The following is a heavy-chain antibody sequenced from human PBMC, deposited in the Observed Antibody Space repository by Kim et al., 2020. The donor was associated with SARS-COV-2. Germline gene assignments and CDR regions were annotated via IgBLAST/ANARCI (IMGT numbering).Heavy chain of an antibody. V-gene: IGHV3-30*04. CDR2: ISYDGSNK. CDR1: GFTFSSYA. J-gene: IGHJ4*02. CDR3: ARGRPYVQFDY. Sequence: GGSLRLSCAASGFTFSSYAMHWVRQAPGKGLEWVAVISYDGSNKYYADSVKGRFTISRDNSKNTLYLQMNSLRAEDTAVYYCARGRPYVQFDYWGQGTLVTVSS. D-gene: IGHD3-16*01.